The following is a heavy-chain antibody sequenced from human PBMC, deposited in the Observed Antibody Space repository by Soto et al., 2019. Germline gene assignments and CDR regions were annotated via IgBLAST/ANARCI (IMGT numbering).Heavy chain of an antibody. CDR3: AREGQAPYYYYGMDV. V-gene: IGHV1-18*01. Sequence: ASVRASCRASGYTFTNQGFSWVRQAPGQGLEWMGWISGYNGNTKYAEKFQGRVTMTTDTSTSTAHMELRSLRSDDTAVYYCAREGQAPYYYYGMDVWGQGTAVTVSS. CDR1: GYTFTNQG. CDR2: ISGYNGNT. J-gene: IGHJ6*02.